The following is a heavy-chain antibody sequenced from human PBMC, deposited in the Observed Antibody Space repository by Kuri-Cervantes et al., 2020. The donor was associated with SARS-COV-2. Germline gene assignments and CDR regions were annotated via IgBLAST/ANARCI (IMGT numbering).Heavy chain of an antibody. CDR3: ACSSSDY. V-gene: IGHV3-48*01. CDR2: ISGSSSTI. J-gene: IGHJ4*02. Sequence: GGSLRLSCAASGFTFSSYSMNWVRQAPGKGLEWVSYISGSSSTIYYADSVKGRFTISRDNAKNSLYLQMNSLRAEDTAVYYCACSSSDYWGQGTLVTVSS. D-gene: IGHD6-6*01. CDR1: GFTFSSYS.